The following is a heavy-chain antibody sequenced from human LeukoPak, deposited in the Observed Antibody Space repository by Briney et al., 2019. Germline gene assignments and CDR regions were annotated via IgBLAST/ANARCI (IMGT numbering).Heavy chain of an antibody. CDR3: ARAFYPGYYSYMAV. D-gene: IGHD3-3*02. CDR2: IYYSGST. Sequence: SETLSLTCTVSGGSLSSSSYYWSWIRQPPGKGLEWIGYIYYSGSTNYNPSLKSRVTISVDTSKNQFSLKLSSVTAADTAVYYCARAFYPGYYSYMAVWGKGTTVTVSS. CDR1: GGSLSSSSYY. J-gene: IGHJ6*03. V-gene: IGHV4-61*01.